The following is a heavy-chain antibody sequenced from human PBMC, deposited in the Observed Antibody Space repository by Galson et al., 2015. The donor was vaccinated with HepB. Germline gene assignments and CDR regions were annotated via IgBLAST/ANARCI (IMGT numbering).Heavy chain of an antibody. CDR1: GSTFTSYD. Sequence: SVKVSCKASGSTFTSYDINWVRQATGQGLEWMGWMNPNSGNTGYAQKFQGRVTMTRNTSISTAYMELSSLRSEDTVVYYCARSYRVNWFDPWDQGTLVTVSS. J-gene: IGHJ5*02. V-gene: IGHV1-8*01. CDR3: ARSYRVNWFDP. D-gene: IGHD1-26*01. CDR2: MNPNSGNT.